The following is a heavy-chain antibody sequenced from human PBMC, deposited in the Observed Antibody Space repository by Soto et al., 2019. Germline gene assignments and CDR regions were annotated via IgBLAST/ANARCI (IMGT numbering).Heavy chain of an antibody. V-gene: IGHV4-59*01. D-gene: IGHD4-17*01. CDR1: GSSIRSSD. CDR2: IYYSGST. Sequence: SGRLSLPCTGCGSSIRSSDWSWIRQPPEQGLEWIGYIYYSGSTNYHPTHTSRVTITVDTSKNQFSLKLSSVTAADTAVYYGARAGGDYDYFDYWGQGTLVTVS. J-gene: IGHJ4*02. CDR3: ARAGGDYDYFDY.